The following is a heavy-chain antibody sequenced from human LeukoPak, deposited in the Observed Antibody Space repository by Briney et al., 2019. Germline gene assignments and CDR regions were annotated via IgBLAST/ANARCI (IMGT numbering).Heavy chain of an antibody. CDR3: AKGGEGITGTGFD. Sequence: GGSLRLSCAASGFTVGTNYMSWVRQAPGKGLEWVSLIYSGSSTYYANSVKGRFTISRDNSKNTVYLQMNSLRAEDTAVYYCAKGGEGITGTGFDWGQGTLVTVSS. CDR1: GFTVGTNY. D-gene: IGHD1-20*01. V-gene: IGHV3-53*01. J-gene: IGHJ4*02. CDR2: IYSGSST.